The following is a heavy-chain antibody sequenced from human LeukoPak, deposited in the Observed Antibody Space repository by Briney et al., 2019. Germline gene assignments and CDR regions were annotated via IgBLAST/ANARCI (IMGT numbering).Heavy chain of an antibody. D-gene: IGHD2-21*02. Sequence: ASVKVSCKASGYTFTSYGISWVRQAPGQGLEWMGWISAYNGNTNYAQKLQGRVTMTTDTSTSTAYMELRSLRPEDTAVYYCARGAGIVVVVTAHPYYFDYWGQGTLVTVSS. CDR3: ARGAGIVVVVTAHPYYFDY. V-gene: IGHV1-18*01. J-gene: IGHJ4*02. CDR1: GYTFTSYG. CDR2: ISAYNGNT.